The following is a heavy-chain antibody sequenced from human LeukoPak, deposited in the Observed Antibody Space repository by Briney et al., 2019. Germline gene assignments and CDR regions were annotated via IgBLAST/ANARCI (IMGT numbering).Heavy chain of an antibody. J-gene: IGHJ4*02. CDR3: ARDTSGKSGWHYFDY. Sequence: GGSLRLSCAASGFTLSSYRMTWVRQAPGKGLEWVANIKEDGSDKYYVDSVKGRFTISRDNAQNSLYLQTNSLRAEDTAVYYCARDTSGKSGWHYFDYWGQGTLVTVSS. V-gene: IGHV3-7*01. D-gene: IGHD6-19*01. CDR2: IKEDGSDK. CDR1: GFTLSSYR.